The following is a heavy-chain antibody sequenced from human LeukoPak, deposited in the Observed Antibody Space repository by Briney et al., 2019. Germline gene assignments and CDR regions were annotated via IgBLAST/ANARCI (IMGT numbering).Heavy chain of an antibody. J-gene: IGHJ4*02. CDR2: INPSGGST. CDR3: ARTPPGGDVDH. V-gene: IGHV1-46*01. Sequence: ASVKVSCKASGYTFTRYYIHWVRQAPGQGLEWMGTINPSGGSTSYAQKFQGRFTITRNTPLSTIYMELNSLRSEDTAVYYCARTPPGGDVDHWGEGTLVTVSS. CDR1: GYTFTRYY. D-gene: IGHD3-16*01.